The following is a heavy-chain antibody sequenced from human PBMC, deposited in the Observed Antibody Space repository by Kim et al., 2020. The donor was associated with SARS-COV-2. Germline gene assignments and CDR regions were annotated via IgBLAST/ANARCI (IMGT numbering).Heavy chain of an antibody. D-gene: IGHD3-22*01. CDR1: GGSISSSTYY. J-gene: IGHJ4*01. Sequence: SETLSLTCTLSGGSISSSTYYWGWIRQPPGKGLEWIGSIYYRGSTYYNPSLKSRVTMSVDTSKNQFSLKLSSVTAADTAVYYCARPPNAYYDRSGLYYF. V-gene: IGHV4-39*01. CDR3: ARPPNAYYDRSGLYYF. CDR2: IYYRGST.